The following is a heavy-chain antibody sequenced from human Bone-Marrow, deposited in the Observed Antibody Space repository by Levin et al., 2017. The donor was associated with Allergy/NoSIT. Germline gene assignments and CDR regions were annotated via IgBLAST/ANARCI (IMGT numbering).Heavy chain of an antibody. CDR1: EFTFGAYY. J-gene: IGHJ4*02. V-gene: IGHV3-11*01. CDR3: VRLAPRLSDFDY. D-gene: IGHD6-6*01. Sequence: GGSLRLSCAASEFTFGAYYMSWIRQAPGKGLEWLSYISSRGTDIRYAESVKGRFTISRDNANNSVYLQMNSLRAEDTAVYSCVRLAPRLSDFDYWGQGALVTVSS. CDR2: ISSRGTDI.